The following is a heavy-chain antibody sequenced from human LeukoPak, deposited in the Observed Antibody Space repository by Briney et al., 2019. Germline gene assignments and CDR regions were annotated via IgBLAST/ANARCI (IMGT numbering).Heavy chain of an antibody. CDR2: IIPIFGTA. Sequence: ASVKVSCKASGGTFSSYAISWVRQAPGQGLEWMGGIIPIFGTANYAQKFQGRVTITTDESTSTAYVELSSLRSEDTAVYYCATQAPAAEPITMVRGVTRNDAFDIWGQGTMVTVSS. CDR3: ATQAPAAEPITMVRGVTRNDAFDI. D-gene: IGHD3-10*01. CDR1: GGTFSSYA. J-gene: IGHJ3*02. V-gene: IGHV1-69*05.